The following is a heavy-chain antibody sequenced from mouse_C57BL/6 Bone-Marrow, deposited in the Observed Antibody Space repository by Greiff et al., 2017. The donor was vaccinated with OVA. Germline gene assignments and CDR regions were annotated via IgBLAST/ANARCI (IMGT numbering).Heavy chain of an antibody. V-gene: IGHV1-15*01. J-gene: IGHJ4*01. Sequence: QVQLKQSGAELVRPGASVTLSCKASGYTFTDYEMPWVKQTPVHGLEWIGAIDPETGGPAYNQKFKGKAILTADKSSSTAYMELRSLTSEDSAVYYCTRLEAHYYAMDYWGQGTSVTVSA. CDR1: GYTFTDYE. D-gene: IGHD3-2*02. CDR2: IDPETGGP. CDR3: TRLEAHYYAMDY.